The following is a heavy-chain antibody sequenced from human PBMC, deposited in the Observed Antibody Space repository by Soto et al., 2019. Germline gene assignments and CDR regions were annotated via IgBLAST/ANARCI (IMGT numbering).Heavy chain of an antibody. J-gene: IGHJ4*02. Sequence: VGSLRLSCASSVFIFSSHWMHCVRQSPGKGLVGVSHIGPDGSNIWEADSVQGRFTISRDNARNRLYLQMNSLRDEDTAIYYCVRDNNWSFDYWGQGILVTVSS. CDR1: VFIFSSHW. CDR2: IGPDGSNI. D-gene: IGHD1-1*01. V-gene: IGHV3-74*01. CDR3: VRDNNWSFDY.